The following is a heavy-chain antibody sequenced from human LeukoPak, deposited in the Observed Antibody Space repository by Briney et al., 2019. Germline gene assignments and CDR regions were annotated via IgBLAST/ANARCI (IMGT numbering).Heavy chain of an antibody. J-gene: IGHJ3*02. V-gene: IGHV3-9*03. CDR2: ISWNSGSI. Sequence: GGSLRLSCAASGFTFDDYAMHWVRQAPGKGLEWVSGISWNSGSIGYADSVKGRFTISRDNAKNSLYLQMNSLRGEDMALYYCAKDYYYAFDIWGQGTMVTVSS. D-gene: IGHD3-10*01. CDR3: AKDYYYAFDI. CDR1: GFTFDDYA.